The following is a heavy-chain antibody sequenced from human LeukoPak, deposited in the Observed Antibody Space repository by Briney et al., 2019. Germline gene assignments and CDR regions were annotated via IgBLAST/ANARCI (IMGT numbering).Heavy chain of an antibody. Sequence: SQTLSLTCTVSGGSISSGGYYWSWIRQPPGRAREGLGYIFYCGSPYYNPSLKSRVTISVDTSKHQFSLKLSSVTAADTAVYYCARALGPVVLAAPDDAFDIWGQGTMVTVSS. J-gene: IGHJ3*02. D-gene: IGHD2-2*01. V-gene: IGHV4-31*03. CDR2: IFYCGSP. CDR3: ARALGPVVLAAPDDAFDI. CDR1: GGSISSGGYY.